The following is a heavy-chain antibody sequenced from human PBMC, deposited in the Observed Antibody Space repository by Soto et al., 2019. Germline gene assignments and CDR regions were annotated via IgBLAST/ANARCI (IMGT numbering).Heavy chain of an antibody. J-gene: IGHJ4*02. D-gene: IGHD3-9*01. CDR3: ARALHFDWLDY. V-gene: IGHV4-30-4*01. CDR1: GGSISSGDYY. Sequence: ASETLSLTCTVSGGSISSGDYYWSWIRQPPGKGLEWIGYIYYSGSTYYNPSLKSRVTISVDTSKNQFSLKLSSVTAADTAVYYCARALHFDWLDYWGQGTLVTVSS. CDR2: IYYSGST.